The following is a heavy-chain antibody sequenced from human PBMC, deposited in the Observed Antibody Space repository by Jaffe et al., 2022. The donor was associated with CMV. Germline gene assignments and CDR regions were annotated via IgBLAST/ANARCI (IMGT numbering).Heavy chain of an antibody. CDR1: GGSISSYY. CDR3: ARDRGGIAAAGMTDYYYMDV. V-gene: IGHV4-59*01. CDR2: IYYSGST. D-gene: IGHD6-13*01. Sequence: QVQLQESGPGLVKPSETLSLTCTVSGGSISSYYWSWIRQPPGKGLEWIGYIYYSGSTNYNPSLKSRVTISVDTSKNQFSLKLSSVTAADTAVYYCARDRGGIAAAGMTDYYYMDVWGKGTTVTVSS. J-gene: IGHJ6*03.